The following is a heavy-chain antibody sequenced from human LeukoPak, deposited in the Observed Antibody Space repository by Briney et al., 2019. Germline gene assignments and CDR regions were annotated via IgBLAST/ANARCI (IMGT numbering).Heavy chain of an antibody. CDR1: GYTFTSYD. CDR3: AKDDRLSSGYASSDY. J-gene: IGHJ4*02. Sequence: ASVKVSCKASGYTFTSYDINWVRQATGQGLEWMGWMSPNSGNTGYAQKFQGRVTMTRNTSISTAYMELSSLRSEDTAVYYCAKDDRLSSGYASSDYWGQGTLVTVSS. CDR2: MSPNSGNT. V-gene: IGHV1-8*01. D-gene: IGHD2-2*01.